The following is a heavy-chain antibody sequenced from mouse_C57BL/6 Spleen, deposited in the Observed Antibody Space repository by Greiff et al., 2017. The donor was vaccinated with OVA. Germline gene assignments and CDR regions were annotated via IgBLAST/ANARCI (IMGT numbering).Heavy chain of an antibody. D-gene: IGHD2-1*01. CDR1: GYTFTSYW. V-gene: IGHV1-64*01. J-gene: IGHJ3*01. CDR3: ARGGGNYGSFAY. CDR2: IHPNSGST. Sequence: QVQLQQPGAELVKPGASVKLSCKASGYTFTSYWMHWVKQRPGQGLEWIGMIHPNSGSTNYNEKFKSKATLTVDTSSSTAYMQLSSLTSEDSAVYYCARGGGNYGSFAYWGQGTLVTVSA.